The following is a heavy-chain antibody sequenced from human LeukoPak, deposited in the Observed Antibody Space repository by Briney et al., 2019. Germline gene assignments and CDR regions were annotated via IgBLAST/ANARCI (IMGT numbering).Heavy chain of an antibody. D-gene: IGHD5-24*01. CDR2: INHSGST. CDR3: ARGRRDGYTLYYMDV. CDR1: GGSFSGYY. Sequence: PSETLSLTCAVYGGSFSGYYWSWTRQPPGKGLEWIGEINHSGSTNYNPSLKSRVTISVDTSKNQFSLKLSSVTAADTAVYYCARGRRDGYTLYYMDVWGKGTKVTVSS. V-gene: IGHV4-34*01. J-gene: IGHJ6*03.